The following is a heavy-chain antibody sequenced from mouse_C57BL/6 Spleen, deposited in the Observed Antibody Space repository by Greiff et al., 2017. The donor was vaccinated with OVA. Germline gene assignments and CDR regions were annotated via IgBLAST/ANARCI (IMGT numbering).Heavy chain of an antibody. V-gene: IGHV1-81*01. CDR2: IYPRSGNT. CDR1: GYTFTSYG. J-gene: IGHJ2*01. D-gene: IGHD2-3*01. Sequence: VQLKESGAELARPGASVKLSCKASGYTFTSYGISWVKQRTGQGLEWIGEIYPRSGNTYYNEKFKGKATLTADKSSSTAYMELRSLTSEDSAVYFCAREGNDGYPDYWGQGTTLTVSS. CDR3: AREGNDGYPDY.